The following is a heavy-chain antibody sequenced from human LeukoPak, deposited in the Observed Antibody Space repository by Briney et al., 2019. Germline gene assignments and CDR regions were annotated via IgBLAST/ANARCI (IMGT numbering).Heavy chain of an antibody. Sequence: SLRLSCAASGFTFDDYAMHWVRQAPGKGLEGVSGISWNSGSIGYADSVKGRFTISRDNAKSSLYLQMNSLRAEDMALYYCAKDTGDGYSVAYFDYWGQGTLVTVSS. J-gene: IGHJ4*02. D-gene: IGHD5-24*01. CDR1: GFTFDDYA. CDR2: ISWNSGSI. V-gene: IGHV3-9*03. CDR3: AKDTGDGYSVAYFDY.